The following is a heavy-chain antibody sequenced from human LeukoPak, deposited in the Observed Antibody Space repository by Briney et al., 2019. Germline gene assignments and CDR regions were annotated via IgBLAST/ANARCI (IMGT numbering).Heavy chain of an antibody. CDR3: ARVVGSSWANWFDP. CDR2: IYYSGST. J-gene: IGHJ5*02. Sequence: SETLSLTCTVSGGSISSSSYYWGWIRQPPGKGLEWIGSIYYSGSTYYNPSLKSRVTISVDRSKNQFSLKLSSVTAADTAVYYCARVVGSSWANWFDPWGQGTLVTVSS. D-gene: IGHD6-13*01. CDR1: GGSISSSSYY. V-gene: IGHV4-39*07.